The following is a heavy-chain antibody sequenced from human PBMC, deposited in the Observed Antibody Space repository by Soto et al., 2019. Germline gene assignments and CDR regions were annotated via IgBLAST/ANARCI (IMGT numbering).Heavy chain of an antibody. D-gene: IGHD3-22*01. V-gene: IGHV4-31*03. J-gene: IGHJ5*02. CDR2: VYYSGST. CDR1: GGSISSGGYY. Sequence: LSLTCTVSGGSISSGGYYWSWIRQHPGKGLEWIGYVYYSGSTYYNPSLKSRVTISVDTSKNQFSLKLSSVTAADTAVYYCARDRGNYYDSSGYHNWFDPWGQGTLVTVSS. CDR3: ARDRGNYYDSSGYHNWFDP.